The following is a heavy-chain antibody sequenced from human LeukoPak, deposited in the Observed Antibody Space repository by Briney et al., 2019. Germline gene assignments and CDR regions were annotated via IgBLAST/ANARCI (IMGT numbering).Heavy chain of an antibody. D-gene: IGHD3-9*01. Sequence: GGSLRLSCAASGFTFSSYGMHWVRQAPGKGLEWVAVISYDGSNKYYADSVKGRFTISRDNSKNTLYLQMNSLRAEDTAVNYCAKDRATYYDISYYFDYWGQGTLVTVSS. V-gene: IGHV3-30*18. CDR1: GFTFSSYG. CDR2: ISYDGSNK. J-gene: IGHJ4*02. CDR3: AKDRATYYDISYYFDY.